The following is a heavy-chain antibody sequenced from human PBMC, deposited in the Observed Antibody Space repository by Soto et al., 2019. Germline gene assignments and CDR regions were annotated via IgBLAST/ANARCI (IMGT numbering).Heavy chain of an antibody. CDR1: GYSFATYW. CDR3: ARHVYYDVLKKNY. CDR2: IYPGDSDT. Sequence: GESLKISCKGSGYSFATYWIGWVRQMPGKGLEWMGIIYPGDSDTRYSPSFQGQVTISADKSINTAYLQWSSLKASDTAIYYCARHVYYDVLKKNYWGQGTLVTVSS. D-gene: IGHD3-9*01. J-gene: IGHJ4*02. V-gene: IGHV5-51*01.